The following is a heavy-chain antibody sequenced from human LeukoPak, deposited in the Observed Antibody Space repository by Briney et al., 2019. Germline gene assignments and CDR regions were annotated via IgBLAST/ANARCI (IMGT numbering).Heavy chain of an antibody. Sequence: SETLSLTCIVSGGSISRTSYYWGWIRQPPGKGLEWIGSIYYSGSTYYNPSLKSRVTISVDTSKNQFSLKLSSVTAADTAVYYCARLVGSSSWESDYWGSVTLVTVSS. CDR3: ARLVGSSSWESDY. CDR2: IYYSGST. V-gene: IGHV4-39*01. D-gene: IGHD6-13*01. CDR1: GGSISRTSYY. J-gene: IGHJ4*02.